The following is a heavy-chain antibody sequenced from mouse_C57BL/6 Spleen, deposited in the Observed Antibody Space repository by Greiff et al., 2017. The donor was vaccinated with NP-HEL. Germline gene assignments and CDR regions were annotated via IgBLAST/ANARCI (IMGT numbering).Heavy chain of an antibody. CDR1: GFSLTSYG. Sequence: QVQLQQSGPGLVQPSQSLSITCTVSGFSLTSYGVHWVRQSPGKGLEWLGVIWSGGSTDYNAAFISRLSISKDNSKSRVFFKMNSLQADDTAIYYCASHRGFAYWGQGTLVTVSA. CDR3: ASHRGFAY. CDR2: IWSGGST. J-gene: IGHJ3*01. D-gene: IGHD2-14*01. V-gene: IGHV2-2*01.